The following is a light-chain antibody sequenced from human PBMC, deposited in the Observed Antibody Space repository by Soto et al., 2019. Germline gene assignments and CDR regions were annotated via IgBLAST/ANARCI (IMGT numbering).Light chain of an antibody. CDR1: HSISKW. CDR3: QQYESYFRT. Sequence: DIQLTQSPSTLAASVGDTVTITCRASHSISKWLAWYQQKPGKAPKLLIHATSSLERGVPSRFRGSGSGTEFALAITSLQPDDSATYYCQQYESYFRTFGHGTKVEI. CDR2: ATS. J-gene: IGKJ1*01. V-gene: IGKV1-5*03.